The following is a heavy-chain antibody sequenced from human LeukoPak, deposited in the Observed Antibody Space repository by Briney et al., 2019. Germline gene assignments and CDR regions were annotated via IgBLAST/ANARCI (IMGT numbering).Heavy chain of an antibody. CDR3: ATDGDGYYQGALNYY. V-gene: IGHV1-69*01. J-gene: IGHJ4*02. CDR1: GGTFSSYA. D-gene: IGHD5-24*01. CDR2: IIPMFGLA. Sequence: ASVKVSCKASGGTFSSYAISWVRQAPGQGLEWMGGIIPMFGLANYAQKFQGRVTITADESTSTAFMELNSLRYDDTALYYCATDGDGYYQGALNYYWGQGTLVTVSS.